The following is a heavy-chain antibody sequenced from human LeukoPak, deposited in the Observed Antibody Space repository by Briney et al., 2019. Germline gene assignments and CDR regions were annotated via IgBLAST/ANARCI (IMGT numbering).Heavy chain of an antibody. CDR2: IYPGDSDT. J-gene: IGHJ6*03. CDR3: ARQGPYYDILTGYSPAYYYYYMDV. CDR1: GSRFTSYL. V-gene: IGHV5-51*01. D-gene: IGHD3-9*01. Sequence: GASLQISFKGSGSRFTSYLIGGVRPMPGKGLEWMGIIYPGDSDTSYSPSFQGQITISADTSISTAYLQWSSLKASDTAMYYCARQGPYYDILTGYSPAYYYYYMDVWGKGTTVTVSS.